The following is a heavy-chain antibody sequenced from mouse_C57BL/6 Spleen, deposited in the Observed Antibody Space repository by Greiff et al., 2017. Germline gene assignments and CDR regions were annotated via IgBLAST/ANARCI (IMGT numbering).Heavy chain of an antibody. CDR2: IYPGSGST. J-gene: IGHJ4*01. V-gene: IGHV1-55*01. D-gene: IGHD4-1*01. Sequence: QVQLQQPGAELVKPGASVKMSCKASGYTFTSYWITWVKQRPGQGLEWIGDIYPGSGSTNYNETFKSKATLTVDTSSSTAYMQLSSLTSEDSAVYYCARSEDWDDAMDYWGQGTSVTVSS. CDR1: GYTFTSYW. CDR3: ARSEDWDDAMDY.